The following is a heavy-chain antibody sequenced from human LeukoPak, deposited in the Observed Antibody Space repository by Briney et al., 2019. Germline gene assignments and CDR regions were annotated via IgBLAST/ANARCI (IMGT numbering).Heavy chain of an antibody. V-gene: IGHV3-20*04. CDR2: INWNGGST. CDR3: ARDVGKQLAAPNAFDI. D-gene: IGHD6-6*01. J-gene: IGHJ3*02. CDR1: GFTFDDYG. Sequence: PGGSLRLSCAASGFTFDDYGMSWVRQAPGKGLEWVSGINWNGGSTGYADSVKGRFTISRDNAKNSLYLQMNSLRAEDTALYYCARDVGKQLAAPNAFDIWGQGTMVTVSS.